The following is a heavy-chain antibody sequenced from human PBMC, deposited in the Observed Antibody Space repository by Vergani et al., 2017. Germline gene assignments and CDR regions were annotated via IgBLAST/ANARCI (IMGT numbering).Heavy chain of an antibody. J-gene: IGHJ3*02. CDR1: GFTFSSYW. CDR2: INSDGRST. V-gene: IGHV3-74*01. D-gene: IGHD3-10*01. Sequence: EVQLVESGGGLVQPGGSLRLSCAASGFTFSSYWMHWVRQAPGKGLVWVSRINSDGRSTSYADSVKGRFTISRDNAKNTLYLQMNSLRAEDTAVYYCARAQIYYYGSGSSAFDIWGQGTMVTVSS. CDR3: ARAQIYYYGSGSSAFDI.